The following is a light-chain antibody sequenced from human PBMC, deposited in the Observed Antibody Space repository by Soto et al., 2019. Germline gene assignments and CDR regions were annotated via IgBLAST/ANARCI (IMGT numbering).Light chain of an antibody. Sequence: DIQMTQSPSSLSASVGDRVTITCRASQGTSNFLAWYQQKPGKVPKLLISAASTLQSGGPSPFSGSGSGTDFTLTITSLQPEDVATYYCQKYSSVISFGQGTRMEIK. CDR2: AAS. CDR1: QGTSNF. V-gene: IGKV1-27*01. J-gene: IGKJ5*01. CDR3: QKYSSVIS.